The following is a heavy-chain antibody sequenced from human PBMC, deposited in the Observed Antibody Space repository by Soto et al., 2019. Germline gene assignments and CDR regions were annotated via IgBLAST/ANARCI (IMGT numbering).Heavy chain of an antibody. CDR2: IYAAGHT. CDR3: ARAIVTPGTYYIDV. CDR1: GFTVGTNY. J-gene: IGHJ6*03. D-gene: IGHD4-4*01. Sequence: EVRLVESGGGLVQPGESLRLSCEASGFTVGTNYISWVRQSPGKGLEWVSVIYAAGHTYYPDSVKGRFTISRDKSLNTGSLQMSSLRVDDTAVYYCARAIVTPGTYYIDVWGKGTTVTVSS. V-gene: IGHV3-66*01.